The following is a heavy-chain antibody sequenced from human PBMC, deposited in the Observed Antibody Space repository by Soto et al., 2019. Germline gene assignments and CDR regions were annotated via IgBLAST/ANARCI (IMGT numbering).Heavy chain of an antibody. CDR2: IIPISDTT. Sequence: QVQLVQSGAEVKKPGSSVKVSCKAPGGTFSSYAISWVRQAPGQGLEWMGGIIPISDTTNYAQKFQGRVTITADESTSTAYRELSSLRSEDTAVYYCARSQGSSTSLEIYYYYYYGMDVWGQGTTVTVSS. CDR1: GGTFSSYA. CDR3: ARSQGSSTSLEIYYYYYYGMDV. D-gene: IGHD2-2*01. J-gene: IGHJ6*02. V-gene: IGHV1-69*01.